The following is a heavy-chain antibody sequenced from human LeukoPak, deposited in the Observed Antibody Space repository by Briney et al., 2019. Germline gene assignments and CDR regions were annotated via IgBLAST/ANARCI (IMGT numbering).Heavy chain of an antibody. Sequence: SGPTLVHPPQTLTLTCTSSGFSLLTRGMCVSWIRQPPGKALEWLALIDWDDDKYYSTSLKTRLTISKDTFKNQVVLTMTNMDPVDTATYYCARISAYGDYYFDYWGQGTLVTVSS. CDR1: GFSLLTRGMC. CDR2: IDWDDDK. J-gene: IGHJ4*02. D-gene: IGHD4-17*01. V-gene: IGHV2-70*01. CDR3: ARISAYGDYYFDY.